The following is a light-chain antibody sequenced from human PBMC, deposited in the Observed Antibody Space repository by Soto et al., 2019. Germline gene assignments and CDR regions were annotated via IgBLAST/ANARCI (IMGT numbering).Light chain of an antibody. CDR2: GAS. V-gene: IGKV3-20*01. Sequence: EIELTQSPGTLSLSPGERATLSCRAGHSIFSNYLAWFQQKPGQAPRLLIFGASTRAFDIPDMFSGSESGTDFTLTISRLEPEDFAVYYCQQYGRSPPYTFGQGTKLVIK. J-gene: IGKJ2*01. CDR3: QQYGRSPPYT. CDR1: HSIFSNY.